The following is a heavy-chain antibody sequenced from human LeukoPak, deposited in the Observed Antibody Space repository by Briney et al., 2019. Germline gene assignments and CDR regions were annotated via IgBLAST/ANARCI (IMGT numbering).Heavy chain of an antibody. J-gene: IGHJ5*02. CDR3: SKGGPHTVTTYRWFDP. CDR1: GASFIGDY. V-gene: IGHV4-34*01. D-gene: IGHD4-17*01. Sequence: PSETLSLTCCVYGASFIGDYWSWIRQPPGKGLEWIGEINHSGSTNYNPSLKSRVTISVDTSKRQFSLKLSSVTAADTAVYYCSKGGPHTVTTYRWFDPWGQGTLVTVSS. CDR2: INHSGST.